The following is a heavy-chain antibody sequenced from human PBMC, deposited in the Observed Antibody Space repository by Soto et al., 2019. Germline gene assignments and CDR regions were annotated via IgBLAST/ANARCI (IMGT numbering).Heavy chain of an antibody. CDR3: ARDAGITEGGQ. J-gene: IGHJ4*02. CDR2: IFTDGGT. D-gene: IGHD6-13*01. CDR1: GFTVSSKY. Sequence: EVQLVESGGGLVQPGGCLRLSCVASGFTVSSKYISWIRQAPGKGLEWVSVIFTDGGTYYIDSVKGRFTISRDISKNTVYLKMNSLRAEDPAVYYCARDAGITEGGQGGQGTLVTVSS. V-gene: IGHV3-66*01.